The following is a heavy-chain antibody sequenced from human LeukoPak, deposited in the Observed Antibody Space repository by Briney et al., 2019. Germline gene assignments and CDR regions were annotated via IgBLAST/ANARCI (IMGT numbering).Heavy chain of an antibody. D-gene: IGHD3-10*01. V-gene: IGHV3-7*01. J-gene: IGHJ3*02. CDR3: ARDQGLWFGEPINAFDI. Sequence: GGSLRLSCAASGFTFSSYAMSWVRQAPGKGLEWVANIKQDGSEKYYVDSVKGRFTISRDNAKNSLYLQMNSLRAEDTAVYYCARDQGLWFGEPINAFDIWGQGTMVTVSS. CDR1: GFTFSSYA. CDR2: IKQDGSEK.